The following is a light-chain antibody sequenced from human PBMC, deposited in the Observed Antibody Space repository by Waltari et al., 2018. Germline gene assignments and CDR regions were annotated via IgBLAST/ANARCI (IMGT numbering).Light chain of an antibody. CDR3: SSYTTTTTVI. J-gene: IGLJ2*01. V-gene: IGLV2-14*03. CDR2: DVT. Sequence: QSALTQPASVSGPPGQSITISCTGTSNDVGAYNYVYWYQQHPGKPPKLIIYDVTARSSGVSYRFTGSKSGDTASLTISGLQAEDEADYYCSSYTTTTTVIFGGGTKLTVL. CDR1: SNDVGAYNY.